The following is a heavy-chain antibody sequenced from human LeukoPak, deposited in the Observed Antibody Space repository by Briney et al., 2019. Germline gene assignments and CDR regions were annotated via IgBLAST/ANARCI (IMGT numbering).Heavy chain of an antibody. V-gene: IGHV3-21*01. CDR3: ARARASYNPFDY. CDR2: ISSSSSYI. CDR1: GFTFSSYS. Sequence: GGPLRLSCAASGFTFSSYSMNWVRQAPGKGLEWVSSISSSSSYIYYADSVKGRFTISRDNAKNSLYLQMNSLRAEDTAVYYCARARASYNPFDYWGQGTLVTVSS. J-gene: IGHJ4*02. D-gene: IGHD5-24*01.